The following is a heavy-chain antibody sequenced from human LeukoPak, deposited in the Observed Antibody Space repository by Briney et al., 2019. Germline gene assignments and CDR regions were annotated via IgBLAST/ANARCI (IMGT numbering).Heavy chain of an antibody. D-gene: IGHD4-23*01. Sequence: PGGSLRLSCAASGFTFSSYDIHWVRQAPGKGLEWVAFIRYDGSNKYYADSVKGRFTISRDNSKNTLYLQMNSLRAEDTAVYYCARETVVTPSDYWGQGTLVTVSS. CDR1: GFTFSSYD. J-gene: IGHJ4*02. CDR2: IRYDGSNK. CDR3: ARETVVTPSDY. V-gene: IGHV3-30*02.